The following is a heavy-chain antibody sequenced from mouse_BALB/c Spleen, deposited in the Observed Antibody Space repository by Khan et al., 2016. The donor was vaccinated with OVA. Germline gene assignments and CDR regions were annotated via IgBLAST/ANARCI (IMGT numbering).Heavy chain of an antibody. V-gene: IGHV2-3*01. Sequence: QVQLKESGPGLVAPSQSLSITCTVSGFSLTSYGVGWVRQPPGKGLDWLGVLWCDGSTNYLSALISRLSISKDHSNSQVFLKLNRLLTSDTVTYFGDIDDYDSAWFAYWGQGTLVTVSA. CDR2: LWCDGST. CDR3: DIDDYDSAWFAY. J-gene: IGHJ3*01. CDR1: GFSLTSYG. D-gene: IGHD2-4*01.